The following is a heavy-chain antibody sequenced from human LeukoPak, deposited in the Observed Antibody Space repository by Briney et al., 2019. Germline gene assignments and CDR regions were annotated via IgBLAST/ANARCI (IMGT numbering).Heavy chain of an antibody. Sequence: PSETLSLTCTVSGGSFSSSSYYWGWIRQPPGKGREWSGSIYYSGSTYYNPSLKSRVTISVDTSKNQFSLKLSSVTAADTAVYYCARRGSDYGSGSPDYWGPGTLVTVSS. CDR3: ARRGSDYGSGSPDY. V-gene: IGHV4-39*07. J-gene: IGHJ4*02. D-gene: IGHD3-10*01. CDR2: IYYSGST. CDR1: GGSFSSSSYY.